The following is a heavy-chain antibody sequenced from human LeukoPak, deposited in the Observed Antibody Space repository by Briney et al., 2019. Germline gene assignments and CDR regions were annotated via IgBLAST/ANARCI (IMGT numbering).Heavy chain of an antibody. J-gene: IGHJ3*02. Sequence: SETLSLTCAVSGYSISSGYYWGWIRQPPGKGLEWIGSIYHSGSTYYNPSLKSRVTISVDTSKNQFSLKLSSVTAADTAVYYCGKHLRHYGDDAFYIWGQGKMVTVSS. D-gene: IGHD4-17*01. V-gene: IGHV4-38-2*01. CDR2: IYHSGST. CDR1: GYSISSGYY. CDR3: GKHLRHYGDDAFYI.